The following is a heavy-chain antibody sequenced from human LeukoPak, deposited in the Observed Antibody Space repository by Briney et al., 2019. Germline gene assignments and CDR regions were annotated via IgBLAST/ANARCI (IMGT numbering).Heavy chain of an antibody. J-gene: IGHJ4*02. V-gene: IGHV3-23*01. D-gene: IGHD3-22*01. Sequence: GGSLRLSCAVSGITLSNYGMGWVRQAPGKGLEWVAGISDSGGGTKYADSVKGRFTISRDNPKNTLYLQMNSLRAEDTAVYFCAKRGVVIRVILVGFHKEAYYFDSWGQGALVTVSS. CDR3: AKRGVVIRVILVGFHKEAYYFDS. CDR1: GITLSNYG. CDR2: ISDSGGGT.